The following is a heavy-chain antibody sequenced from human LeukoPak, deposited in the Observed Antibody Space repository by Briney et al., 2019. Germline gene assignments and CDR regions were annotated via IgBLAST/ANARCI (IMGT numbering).Heavy chain of an antibody. V-gene: IGHV3-23*01. J-gene: IGHJ4*02. D-gene: IGHD6-25*01. CDR3: AKDESAATFIFDY. Sequence: GGSLRLSCAASGFTFSSYWMSWVRQAPGKGLEWVSGVSTSGDSSYYADSVQGRFTISRDNSKNTLYLQMNSLRAEDTAIYYCAKDESAATFIFDYWGQGTLVTVSS. CDR1: GFTFSSYW. CDR2: VSTSGDSS.